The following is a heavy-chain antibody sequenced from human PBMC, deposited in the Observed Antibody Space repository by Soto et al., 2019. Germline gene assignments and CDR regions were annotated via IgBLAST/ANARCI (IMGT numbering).Heavy chain of an antibody. J-gene: IGHJ4*02. CDR2: ISDNGGST. CDR1: GFTFSSYA. CDR3: AKRYYCSRTTCYGFDD. D-gene: IGHD2-2*01. V-gene: IGHV3-23*01. Sequence: PGGSLRLSCAASGFTFSSYAMSWVRQAPGKGLEWVSAISDNGGSTYYADSVKGRFTISRDNSKNTLYLQMNNLRAEDTAVYSCAKRYYCSRTTCYGFDDSGQGTRVTVSS.